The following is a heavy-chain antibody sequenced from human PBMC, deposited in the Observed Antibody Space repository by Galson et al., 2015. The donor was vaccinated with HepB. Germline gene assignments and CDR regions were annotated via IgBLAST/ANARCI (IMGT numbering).Heavy chain of an antibody. CDR2: IDPSDSYT. J-gene: IGHJ6*02. CDR3: ARDLRLLSFGELPPYYYYGMDV. Sequence: SGAEVKKPGESLRISCKGSGYNFTSYWITWVRQMLGKGLEWMGRIDPSDSYTTYSPSFQGNVTISADKSISTAYLQWSSLKASDTAMYYCARDLRLLSFGELPPYYYYGMDVWGQGTTVTVSS. CDR1: GYNFTSYW. V-gene: IGHV5-10-1*01. D-gene: IGHD3-10*01.